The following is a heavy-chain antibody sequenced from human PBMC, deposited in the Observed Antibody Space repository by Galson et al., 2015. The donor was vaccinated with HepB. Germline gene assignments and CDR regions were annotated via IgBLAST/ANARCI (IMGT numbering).Heavy chain of an antibody. CDR3: AREGTYYDILTGYNTFDY. J-gene: IGHJ4*02. D-gene: IGHD3-9*01. V-gene: IGHV3-11*01. CDR1: GFTFSDYY. Sequence: SLRLSCAASGFTFSDYYMSWIRQAPGKGLEWVSYISSSGSTIYYADSVKGRFTISRDNAKNSLYLQMNSLRAEDTAVYYCAREGTYYDILTGYNTFDYWGQGTLVTVSS. CDR2: ISSSGSTI.